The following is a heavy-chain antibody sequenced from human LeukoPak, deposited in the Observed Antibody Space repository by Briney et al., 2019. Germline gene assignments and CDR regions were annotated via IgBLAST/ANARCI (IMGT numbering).Heavy chain of an antibody. CDR1: GYTFTSYD. V-gene: IGHV1-8*01. Sequence: ASVKVSCKASGYTFTSYDINWVRQATGQGLEWMGWMNPNSGNTGYAQKFQGRVTMTRNTSISTAYMELSSLRSEDTAVYYCARATGKDILTGRKLDYWGQGTLVSVSS. J-gene: IGHJ4*02. CDR2: MNPNSGNT. D-gene: IGHD3-9*01. CDR3: ARATGKDILTGRKLDY.